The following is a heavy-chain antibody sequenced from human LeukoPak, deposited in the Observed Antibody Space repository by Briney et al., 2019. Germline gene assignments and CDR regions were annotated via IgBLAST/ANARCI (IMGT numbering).Heavy chain of an antibody. CDR3: PGDQYGLGYGSLFDY. J-gene: IGHJ4*02. D-gene: IGHD3-10*01. V-gene: IGHV3-11*01. CDR2: ISSSGITI. CDR1: GFTFSDYY. Sequence: GGSLRLSCAASGFTFSDYYMTWIRQAPGKGLEWVSYISSSGITIYYADSVKGRFTISRDNAKKSLYLEMNSLRAEDTAVYYCPGDQYGLGYGSLFDYWGQGTLVTVSS.